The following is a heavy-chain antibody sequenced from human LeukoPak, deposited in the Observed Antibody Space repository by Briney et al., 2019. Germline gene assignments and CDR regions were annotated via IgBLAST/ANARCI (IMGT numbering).Heavy chain of an antibody. CDR2: INPNSGGT. J-gene: IGHJ6*03. Sequence: ASVKVSCKASGYTFTGYYMHWVRQAPGQGLEWMRWINPNSGGTNYAQKFQGRVTMTRDTSISTAYMELSRLRSDDTAVYYCAACLGAGYYYYMDVWGKGTTVTISS. CDR3: AACLGAGYYYYMDV. D-gene: IGHD3-3*01. CDR1: GYTFTGYY. V-gene: IGHV1-2*02.